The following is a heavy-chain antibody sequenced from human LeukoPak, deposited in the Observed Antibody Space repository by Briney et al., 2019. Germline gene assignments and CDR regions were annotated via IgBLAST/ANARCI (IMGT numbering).Heavy chain of an antibody. CDR3: ARHGGYSGISPNWFDP. Sequence: PSETLSLTCTVSGDSISSYYWSWIRQPPGKGLEWIGYIYYSGSTNYNPSLKSRVTISVDTSKNQFSLKLSSVAAADTAVYYCARHGGYSGISPNWFDPWGQGTLVTVSS. J-gene: IGHJ5*02. CDR2: IYYSGST. V-gene: IGHV4-59*08. D-gene: IGHD5-12*01. CDR1: GDSISSYY.